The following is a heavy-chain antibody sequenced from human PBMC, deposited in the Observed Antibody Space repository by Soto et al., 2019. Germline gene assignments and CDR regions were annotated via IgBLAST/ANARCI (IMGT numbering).Heavy chain of an antibody. CDR3: ARGGGFYYYMDV. D-gene: IGHD5-12*01. CDR2: IKHSGST. CDR1: GGSLSGYY. Sequence: QVQLQQWGAGLLKPSETLALTCAVYGGSLSGYYWSWIRQPPGKGLEWIGEIKHSGSTNYNPSLKSRVPISVDTSKNQFSLKLSFVTAADTAVYYCARGGGFYYYMDVWGNEATVTVSS. J-gene: IGHJ6*03. V-gene: IGHV4-34*01.